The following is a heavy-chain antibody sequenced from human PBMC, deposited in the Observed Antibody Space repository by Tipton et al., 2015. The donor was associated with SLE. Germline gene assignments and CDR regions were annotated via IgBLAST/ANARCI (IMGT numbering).Heavy chain of an antibody. D-gene: IGHD6-13*01. J-gene: IGHJ6*03. CDR1: GGSISSGSTSFYY. CDR2: ISYSGST. V-gene: IGHV4-39*07. CDR3: ARGGEYGSSWYPRYYYYMDV. Sequence: LRLSCSVSGGSISSGSTSFYYWGWVRQPPGKGLECIGSISYSGSTYYNLSLKSRVTISVDKSKNQFSLKLSSVTAADTAVYYCARGGEYGSSWYPRYYYYMDVWGKGTTVTVSS.